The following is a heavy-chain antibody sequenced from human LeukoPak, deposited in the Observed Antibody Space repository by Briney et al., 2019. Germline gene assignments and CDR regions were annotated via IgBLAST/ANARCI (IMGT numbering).Heavy chain of an antibody. V-gene: IGHV4-59*12. CDR3: ARELNSSGY. J-gene: IGHJ4*02. CDR1: GGSISSYY. CDR2: IYYSGST. Sequence: SETLSLTCTVSGGSISSYYWSWIRQPPGKGLEWIGYIYYSGSTNYNPSLKSRVTVSVDTSKNQFSLKLSSVTAADTAVYYCARELNSSGYWGQGTLVTVSS. D-gene: IGHD6-19*01.